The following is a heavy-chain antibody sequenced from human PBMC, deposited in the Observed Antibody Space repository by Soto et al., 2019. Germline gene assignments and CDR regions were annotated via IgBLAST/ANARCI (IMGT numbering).Heavy chain of an antibody. CDR3: ARCSIVGATTRYYFDY. V-gene: IGHV1-69*13. J-gene: IGHJ4*02. D-gene: IGHD1-26*01. CDR1: GGTFSSYA. CDR2: IIPIFGTA. Sequence: ASVKVSCKASGGTFSSYAISWVRQAPGQGLEWMGGIIPIFGTANYAQKFQGRVTITADESRSTAYMELSSLRSEDTAVYYCARCSIVGATTRYYFDYWGQGTLVTVSS.